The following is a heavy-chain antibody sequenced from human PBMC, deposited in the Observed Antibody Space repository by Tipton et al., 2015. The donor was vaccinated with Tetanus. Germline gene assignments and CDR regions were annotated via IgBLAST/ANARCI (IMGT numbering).Heavy chain of an antibody. J-gene: IGHJ6*02. V-gene: IGHV3-11*01. CDR1: GFTFGAYY. CDR2: ISHTGTTT. D-gene: IGHD6-6*01. CDR3: ARSESRIAPRIPWGMDI. Sequence: SLRLSCAASGFTFGAYYMSWIRLAPGKGLEWISYISHTGTTTYYSASVMGRFTVSRDNTKNSLYLEINSLRAEDTAVYYCARSESRIAPRIPWGMDIWGQGTPVTVSS.